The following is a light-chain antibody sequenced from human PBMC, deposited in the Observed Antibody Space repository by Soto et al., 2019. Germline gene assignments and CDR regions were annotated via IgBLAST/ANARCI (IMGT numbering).Light chain of an antibody. Sequence: QSALTQPASVSGSPGQSITISCTGSSSGLGNYNLVSWFQQHPGKVPKVIIYEDIERPSGVSDRFSGSKSGNTASLTISGLQAEDEADYYCCSYEGNGAFSFGTGTKLTVL. J-gene: IGLJ1*01. CDR2: EDI. V-gene: IGLV2-23*02. CDR3: CSYEGNGAFS. CDR1: SSGLGNYNL.